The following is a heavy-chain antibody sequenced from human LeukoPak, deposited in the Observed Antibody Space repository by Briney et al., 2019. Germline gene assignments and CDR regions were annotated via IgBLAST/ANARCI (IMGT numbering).Heavy chain of an antibody. D-gene: IGHD1-14*01. Sequence: GGSLRLSCAASGFTFSSYSMNWVRQAPGKGLEWVSSISGSSGYICYADSLKGRFTISRDNAKNSLSLQMNSLRAEDTAVYYCARDPGDNLYDAVDIWGQGTMVTVSS. J-gene: IGHJ3*02. CDR1: GFTFSSYS. V-gene: IGHV3-21*01. CDR2: ISGSSGYI. CDR3: ARDPGDNLYDAVDI.